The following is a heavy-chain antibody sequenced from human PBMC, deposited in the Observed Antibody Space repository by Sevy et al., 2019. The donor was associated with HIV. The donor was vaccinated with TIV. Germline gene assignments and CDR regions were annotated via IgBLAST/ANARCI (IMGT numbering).Heavy chain of an antibody. CDR3: ARFPPERAFDI. CDR1: GPTFSKYA. J-gene: IGHJ3*02. V-gene: IGHV3-30*04. Sequence: GGSLRLSYAASGPTFSKYAMHWLRQAPGKGLEWVAVVSYDGGITYYADSVKGRFTVSRDNSKSTLYLQMNSLRPDDPAIYYCARFPPERAFDIWGQGSMVTVSS. CDR2: VSYDGGIT.